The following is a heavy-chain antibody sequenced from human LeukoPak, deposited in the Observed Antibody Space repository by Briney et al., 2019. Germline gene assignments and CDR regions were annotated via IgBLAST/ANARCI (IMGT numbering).Heavy chain of an antibody. CDR3: ARGRAGAARSANFDY. CDR1: GFTFSSYG. J-gene: IGHJ4*02. Sequence: PGRSLRLSCAASGFTFSSYGMHWVRQAPGKGLEWVAVIWYDGSNKYYADSVKGRFTISRDNSKNTLYPQMNSLRAEDTAVYYCARGRAGAARSANFDYWGQGTLVTVSS. V-gene: IGHV3-33*01. CDR2: IWYDGSNK. D-gene: IGHD6-13*01.